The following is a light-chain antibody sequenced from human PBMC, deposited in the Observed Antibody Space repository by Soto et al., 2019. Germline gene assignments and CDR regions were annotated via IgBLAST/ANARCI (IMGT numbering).Light chain of an antibody. CDR3: QKYNNSPRT. Sequence: DIPMTQSPSSLSASVGDRVTITCRASQGISNSLAWYQQKPGKVPKLLIYAASTLQSGVPSRFSGTGSGTDFTLTISSLQPEDVATYYCQKYNNSPRTFGQGTKVEIK. J-gene: IGKJ1*01. CDR1: QGISNS. CDR2: AAS. V-gene: IGKV1-27*01.